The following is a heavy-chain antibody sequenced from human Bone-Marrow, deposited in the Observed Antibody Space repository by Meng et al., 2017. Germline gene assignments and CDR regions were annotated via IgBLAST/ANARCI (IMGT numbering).Heavy chain of an antibody. Sequence: TLSLTCTVSGGSISSGSYYWSWIRQPAGKGLEWIGRIYTSGSTNYNPSLKSRVTISVDTSKNQFSLKLSSVTAADTAVYYCARFDSSGYYYVGAFDIWGQGTMVTVSS. J-gene: IGHJ3*02. D-gene: IGHD3-22*01. V-gene: IGHV4-61*02. CDR2: IYTSGST. CDR3: ARFDSSGYYYVGAFDI. CDR1: GGSISSGSYY.